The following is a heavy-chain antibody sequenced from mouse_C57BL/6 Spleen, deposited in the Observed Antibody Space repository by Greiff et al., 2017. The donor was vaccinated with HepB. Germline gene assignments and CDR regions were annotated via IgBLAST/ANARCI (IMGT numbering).Heavy chain of an antibody. CDR2: IYPGDGDT. D-gene: IGHD1-1*01. CDR1: GYAFSSSW. J-gene: IGHJ2*01. Sequence: QVQLKQSGPELVKPGASVKISCKASGYAFSSSWMNWVKQRPGKGLEWIGRIYPGDGDTNYNGKFKGKATLTADKSSSTAYMQLSSLTSEDSAVYFCARTVTTVVATDWGQGTTLTVSS. V-gene: IGHV1-82*01. CDR3: ARTVTTVVATD.